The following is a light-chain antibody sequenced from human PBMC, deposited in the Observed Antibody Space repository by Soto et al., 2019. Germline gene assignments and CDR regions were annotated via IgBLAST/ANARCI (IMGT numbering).Light chain of an antibody. CDR3: QQYHTSPLT. CDR2: GAS. Sequence: DIVMTQSPDSLAVSLGERATINCKSSQSVSSSYLAWYQQKPGQAPRLLIYGASSRATGIPDRFSGSGSATDFTLTISRLEPEDFAVYYCQQYHTSPLTFGGGTKVEIK. J-gene: IGKJ4*01. CDR1: QSVSSSY. V-gene: IGKV3-20*01.